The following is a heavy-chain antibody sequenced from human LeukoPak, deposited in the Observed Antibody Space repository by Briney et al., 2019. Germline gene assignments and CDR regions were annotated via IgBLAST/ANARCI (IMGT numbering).Heavy chain of an antibody. CDR1: GFTFSNHS. CDR3: ARDRLEAVADDDYFDY. Sequence: GGSLRLSCAASGFTFSNHSMHWVRQAPGKGPEWVALIWYDGSNKYYGDSVKGRFTISRDNSKNTVYLQMNSLRVEDTAVYYCARDRLEAVADDDYFDYWGQGTLVTVSS. J-gene: IGHJ4*02. CDR2: IWYDGSNK. D-gene: IGHD6-19*01. V-gene: IGHV3-33*01.